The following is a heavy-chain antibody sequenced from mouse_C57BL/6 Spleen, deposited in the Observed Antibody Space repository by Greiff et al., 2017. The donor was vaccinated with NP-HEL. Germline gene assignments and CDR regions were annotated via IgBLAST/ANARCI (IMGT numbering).Heavy chain of an antibody. Sequence: QVQLQQPGAELVRPGSSVKLSCKASGYTFTSYWMHWVKQRPIQGLEWIGNIDPSDSETHYNQKFKDKATLTVDKSSSTAYMQLSSLTSEDSAVDYCARLDSSGLYWGQGTTLTVSS. CDR1: GYTFTSYW. D-gene: IGHD3-2*02. CDR3: ARLDSSGLY. J-gene: IGHJ2*01. CDR2: IDPSDSET. V-gene: IGHV1-52*01.